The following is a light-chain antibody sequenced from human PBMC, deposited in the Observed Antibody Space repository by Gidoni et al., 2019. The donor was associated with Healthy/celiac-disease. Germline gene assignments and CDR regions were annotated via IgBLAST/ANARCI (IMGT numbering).Light chain of an antibody. CDR1: QRISSY. Sequence: IQMTQSPSSLSASVGDRVTITCRASQRISSYLNWYQQKPGKAPKLLIYAASSLQSGVPSRFSGSGSGTEFTLTISSLQPEDVATYYCQQSYSTPLTFDGXTKVEIK. CDR3: QQSYSTPLT. V-gene: IGKV1-39*01. J-gene: IGKJ4*01. CDR2: AAS.